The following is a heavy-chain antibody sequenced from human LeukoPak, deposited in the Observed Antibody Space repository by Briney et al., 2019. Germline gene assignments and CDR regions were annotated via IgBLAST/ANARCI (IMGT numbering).Heavy chain of an antibody. J-gene: IGHJ4*02. Sequence: SETLSLTCVVSGGSISSYYWSWIRQPPGKGLEWIGYISSSGSANYNPFLKSRVTLSIDRSKNQFSLKVSSVTAADTAVYYCARYVSGWQFDYWGQGTPVTVSS. D-gene: IGHD6-19*01. CDR3: ARYVSGWQFDY. CDR2: ISSSGSA. CDR1: GGSISSYY. V-gene: IGHV4-59*01.